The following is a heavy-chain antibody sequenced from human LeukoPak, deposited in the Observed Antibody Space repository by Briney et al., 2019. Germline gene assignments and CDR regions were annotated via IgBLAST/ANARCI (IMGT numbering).Heavy chain of an antibody. Sequence: GGSLRLSCAASGFTFSSYAMSWVRQAPGKGLEWVSAISGSGGRTYYADSVKGRFTISRDNSKNTLYLQMNSLRAEDTAVYYCAKATKGVATIKGWFDPWGQGTLVTVSS. D-gene: IGHD5-12*01. J-gene: IGHJ5*02. V-gene: IGHV3-23*01. CDR3: AKATKGVATIKGWFDP. CDR1: GFTFSSYA. CDR2: ISGSGGRT.